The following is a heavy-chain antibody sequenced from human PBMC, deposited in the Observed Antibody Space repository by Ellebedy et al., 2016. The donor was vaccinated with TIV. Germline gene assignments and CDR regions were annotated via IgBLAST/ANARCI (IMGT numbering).Heavy chain of an antibody. CDR3: ARKPGNRADFDI. CDR2: INPNSGGT. CDR1: GYTFTDYY. V-gene: IGHV1-2*02. J-gene: IGHJ3*02. D-gene: IGHD1-26*01. Sequence: AASVKVSCKASGYTFTDYYIHWVRQAPGQGLEWMGWINPNSGGTNYAQKFQGRVTMTRDTSISTAYMYVTSLRTDDTAVYYCARKPGNRADFDIWGQGSMVAVSS.